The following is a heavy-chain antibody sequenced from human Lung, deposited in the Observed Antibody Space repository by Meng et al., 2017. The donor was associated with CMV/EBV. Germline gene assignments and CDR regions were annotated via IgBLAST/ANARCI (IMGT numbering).Heavy chain of an antibody. J-gene: IGHJ6*02. Sequence: GESLKISCAASGFTFSSYGMHWVRQAPGKGLEGVAVIWNDGSIKYYADSVKGRFTISRDNSKNTLYLQMYSLRAADTAVYHCAKAQFARYFDGRDGMDVWGQGPTVTVSS. CDR1: GFTFSSYG. D-gene: IGHD3-9*01. CDR2: IWNDGSIK. CDR3: AKAQFARYFDGRDGMDV. V-gene: IGHV3-33*06.